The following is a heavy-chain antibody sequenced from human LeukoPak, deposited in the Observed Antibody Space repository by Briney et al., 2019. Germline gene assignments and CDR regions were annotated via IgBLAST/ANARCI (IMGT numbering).Heavy chain of an antibody. Sequence: GGSLRLSCAASGFTFSDYYMSWIRQAPGKGLEWVSYISSSGSTIYYADSVKGRFTISRDNAKNPLYLQMNSLRAEDTAVYYCARAAYYYDSSGYRPWGQGTLVTVSS. V-gene: IGHV3-11*01. J-gene: IGHJ5*02. CDR2: ISSSGSTI. D-gene: IGHD3-22*01. CDR1: GFTFSDYY. CDR3: ARAAYYYDSSGYRP.